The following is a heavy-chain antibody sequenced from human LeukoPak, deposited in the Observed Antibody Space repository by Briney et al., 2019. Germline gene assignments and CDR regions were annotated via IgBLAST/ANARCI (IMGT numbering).Heavy chain of an antibody. J-gene: IGHJ4*02. V-gene: IGHV1-2*02. D-gene: IGHD6-13*01. Sequence: ASVKVSCKASGYIFTGYYMHWVRQAPGQGLEWMGWINPNSGGTNYAQKFQGRVTMTRDTSISTAYMELSRLRSDDTAVYYCARETGIAAAGTADYWGQGTLVTVSS. CDR3: ARETGIAAAGTADY. CDR1: GYIFTGYY. CDR2: INPNSGGT.